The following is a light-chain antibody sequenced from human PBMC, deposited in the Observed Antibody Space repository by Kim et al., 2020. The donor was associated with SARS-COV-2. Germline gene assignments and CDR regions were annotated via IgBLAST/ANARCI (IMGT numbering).Light chain of an antibody. CDR3: QQRYNWPLT. J-gene: IGKJ4*01. V-gene: IGKV3-11*01. CDR1: QSVSNY. Sequence: LSPGERATLSCRASQSVSNYLAWYQQKAGQAPRLLIYDASTRAAGSPARFSGSGSGTDFTLTISSLEPEDFAVYYCQQRYNWPLTFGGGTKVDIK. CDR2: DAS.